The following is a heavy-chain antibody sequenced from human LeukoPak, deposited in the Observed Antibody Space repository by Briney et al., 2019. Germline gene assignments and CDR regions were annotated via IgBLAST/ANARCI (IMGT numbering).Heavy chain of an antibody. Sequence: GGSLRLSCAASGFTFSSYAMSWVRQAPGKGLEWVSAISGSGGSTYYADSVKGRFTISRDNSKNTLYLQMNSLRAEDTAVYYCAKSPETYYYDSSGYSALIPIFHYWGQGTLVTVSS. CDR1: GFTFSSYA. V-gene: IGHV3-23*01. D-gene: IGHD3-22*01. J-gene: IGHJ4*02. CDR3: AKSPETYYYDSSGYSALIPIFHY. CDR2: ISGSGGST.